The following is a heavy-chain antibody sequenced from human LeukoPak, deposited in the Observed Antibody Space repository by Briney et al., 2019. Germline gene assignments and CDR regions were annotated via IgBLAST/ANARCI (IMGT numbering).Heavy chain of an antibody. CDR1: GYTFNSYT. Sequence: GGSLRLSCAASGYTFNSYTMSRVRPAPGKGLERVSGISGSGGSTYYADSVKGRFTISRDNSKNTLYLQMNSLRAEDTALYYCAKEPASGSCFDYWGQGTLVTVSS. CDR2: ISGSGGST. CDR3: AKEPASGSCFDY. D-gene: IGHD3-10*01. V-gene: IGHV3-23*01. J-gene: IGHJ4*02.